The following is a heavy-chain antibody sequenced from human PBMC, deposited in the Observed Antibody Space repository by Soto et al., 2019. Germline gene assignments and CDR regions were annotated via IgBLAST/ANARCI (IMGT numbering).Heavy chain of an antibody. D-gene: IGHD6-25*01. CDR1: GFTFSSYW. CDR2: INSDGSST. CDR3: ARGIKAATYYYYYMDV. Sequence: GGSLSLSCAASGFTFSSYWMHWVRQAPGKGLVWVSRINSDGSSTSYADSVKGRFTISRDNAKNTLYLQMNSLRAEDTAVYYCARGIKAATYYYYYMDVWGKGTTVTVSS. V-gene: IGHV3-74*01. J-gene: IGHJ6*03.